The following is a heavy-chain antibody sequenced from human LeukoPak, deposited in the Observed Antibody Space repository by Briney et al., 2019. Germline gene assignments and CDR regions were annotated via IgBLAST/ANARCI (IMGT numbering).Heavy chain of an antibody. CDR3: ARVRDSSGGFDY. Sequence: SETLSPTCAVSGGSISSSNWWSWVRPPPGKGLEWIGEIYHSGSTNHNPSLKSRVTISVDKSKNQFSLKLSSVTAADTAVYYCARVRDSSGGFDYWGQGTLVTVSS. D-gene: IGHD6-19*01. J-gene: IGHJ4*02. CDR2: IYHSGST. CDR1: GGSISSSNW. V-gene: IGHV4-4*02.